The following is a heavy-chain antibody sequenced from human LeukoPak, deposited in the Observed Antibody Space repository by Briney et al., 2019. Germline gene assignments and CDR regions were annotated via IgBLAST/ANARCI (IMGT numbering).Heavy chain of an antibody. V-gene: IGHV4-61*03. D-gene: IGHD3-10*01. CDR3: ARSQNYYGSGDY. CDR1: GGSVSSGSYY. CDR2: IYYTGKT. Sequence: PSETLSLTCTVSGGSVSSGSYYWSWLRQPPGKGLEWIGYIYYTGKTYYNPSLEGRVTILVDTSRNHFSVKLSSVTAADTAVYYCARSQNYYGSGDYWSQGTLVTVSS. J-gene: IGHJ4*02.